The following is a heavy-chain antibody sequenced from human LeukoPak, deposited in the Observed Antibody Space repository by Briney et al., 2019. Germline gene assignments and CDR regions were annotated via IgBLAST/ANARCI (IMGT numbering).Heavy chain of an antibody. CDR1: GFTFSSYA. J-gene: IGHJ4*02. D-gene: IGHD6-13*01. Sequence: GGSLRLSCAASGFTFSSYAMSWVRQAPGKWLEWVSGISGSGGSTYYADSVKGRFTISRDNSKNTLYLQMNSLRAEDTAVYYCARPSTSGIAAAGLKFWGQGTLVTVS. V-gene: IGHV3-23*01. CDR2: ISGSGGST. CDR3: ARPSTSGIAAAGLKF.